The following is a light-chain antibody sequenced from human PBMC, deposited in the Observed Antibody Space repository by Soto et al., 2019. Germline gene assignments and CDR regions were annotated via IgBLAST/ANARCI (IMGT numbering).Light chain of an antibody. CDR2: EVD. CDR3: SSYGGSNIPLYV. CDR1: GSDVGAYKY. Sequence: QSALNQPPSASGSPGQSLTISCAGTGSDVGAYKYVSWYQQHPGKAPKLIIYEVDKRPSGVPDRFSGSKSGNTASLTVSGLQAEDEADYYCSSYGGSNIPLYVFGTGTKVTVL. V-gene: IGLV2-8*01. J-gene: IGLJ1*01.